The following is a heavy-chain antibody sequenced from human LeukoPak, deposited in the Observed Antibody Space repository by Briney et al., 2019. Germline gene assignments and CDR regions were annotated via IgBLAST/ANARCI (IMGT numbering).Heavy chain of an antibody. CDR3: ASSDYGAFDY. CDR1: GFTFSSYS. D-gene: IGHD4-17*01. Sequence: PGGSLRLSCAASGFTFSSYSMNWVRQAPGKELEWVSYISSSSSTIYYADSVKDRFTISRDNAKNSLYLQMNSLRAEDTAVYYCASSDYGAFDYWGQGTLVTVSS. V-gene: IGHV3-48*01. CDR2: ISSSSSTI. J-gene: IGHJ4*02.